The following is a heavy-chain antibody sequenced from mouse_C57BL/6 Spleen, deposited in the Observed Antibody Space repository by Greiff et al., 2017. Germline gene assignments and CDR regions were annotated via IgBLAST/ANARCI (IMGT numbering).Heavy chain of an antibody. CDR1: GFTFSSYA. V-gene: IGHV5-4*01. CDR3: SRDRGLQPGFDY. D-gene: IGHD2-4*01. J-gene: IGHJ2*01. CDR2: ISDGGSYT. Sequence: EVKLMESGGGLVKPGGSLKLSCAASGFTFSSYAMSWVRQTPEKRLEWVATISDGGSYTYYPDNVKGRFTISRDNAKNHLYLQMNHLKSEDTAMYSCSRDRGLQPGFDYWGQGTTLTVSS.